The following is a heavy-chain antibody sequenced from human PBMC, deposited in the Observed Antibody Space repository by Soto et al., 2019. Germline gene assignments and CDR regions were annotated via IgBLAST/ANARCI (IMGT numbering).Heavy chain of an antibody. CDR1: GGSISSSSYY. CDR2: IYYSGST. D-gene: IGHD3-3*01. J-gene: IGHJ4*02. V-gene: IGHV4-39*01. Sequence: PSETLSLTCTVSGGSISSSSYYWGWIRQPPGKGLEWIGSIYYSGSTYYNPSLKSRVTISVDTSKNQFSLKLSSVTAADTAVYYCARHSPEYDFWSGYSNPLYFDYWGQGTLVTVSS. CDR3: ARHSPEYDFWSGYSNPLYFDY.